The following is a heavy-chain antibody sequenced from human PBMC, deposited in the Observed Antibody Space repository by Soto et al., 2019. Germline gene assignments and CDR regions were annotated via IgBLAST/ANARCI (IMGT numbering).Heavy chain of an antibody. CDR1: GFTVSRNY. D-gene: IGHD5-12*01. CDR3: ARDITRGYSGYELDY. Sequence: EVQLVESGGGLVQPGGSLRLSCAASGFTVSRNYMSWVRQAPGKGLEWVSAIYSGGSTYYADSVKGRFTISRDNSKNTLYLEMNSLRDEDTAVYYCARDITRGYSGYELDYWGHGTLVTVSS. V-gene: IGHV3-66*01. CDR2: IYSGGST. J-gene: IGHJ4*01.